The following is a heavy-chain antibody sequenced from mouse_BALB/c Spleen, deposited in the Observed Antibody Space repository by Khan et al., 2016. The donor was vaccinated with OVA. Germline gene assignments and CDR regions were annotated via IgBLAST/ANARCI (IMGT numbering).Heavy chain of an antibody. CDR1: GFTFSRFG. V-gene: IGHV5-17*02. D-gene: IGHD2-4*01. Sequence: EVELVESGGGLVQPGGSRKLSCAASGFTFSRFGMNWVRQAPEKGLEWVAYISSGSSTIYYAETVKGRFTISRDNPKNILFLKMTSLRSEDTAMYYCARSGITTGYAMDYWGQGTSVTVSS. CDR3: ARSGITTGYAMDY. CDR2: ISSGSSTI. J-gene: IGHJ4*01.